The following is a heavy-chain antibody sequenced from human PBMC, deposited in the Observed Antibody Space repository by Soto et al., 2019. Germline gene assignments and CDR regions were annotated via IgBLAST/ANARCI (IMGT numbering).Heavy chain of an antibody. CDR2: ISANGGGT. Sequence: PGGSLRLSCAASGFTFRDYAMSWVRQAAGRGLEWVATISANGGGTYYADSVKGRFTISRDNSENTLNLQMRSLSAEDTAVYYCAKDEDVYTDHRFDFWGQGTLVTV. J-gene: IGHJ4*02. V-gene: IGHV3-23*01. CDR3: AKDEDVYTDHRFDF. D-gene: IGHD4-4*01. CDR1: GFTFRDYA.